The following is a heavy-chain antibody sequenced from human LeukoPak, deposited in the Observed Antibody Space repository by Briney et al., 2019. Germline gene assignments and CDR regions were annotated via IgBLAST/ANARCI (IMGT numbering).Heavy chain of an antibody. Sequence: SVKVSCKASGGSFTFTSHAISWVRQAPGQGLEWMGGIIPIYGSATYAQKFQGRVTITSDESTRTVYMELSSLRPKDSAMHYCAGFFYDNSGAAFDIWGQGTMVTVSS. CDR2: IIPIYGSA. CDR1: GGSFTFTSHA. CDR3: AGFFYDNSGAAFDI. V-gene: IGHV1-69*13. J-gene: IGHJ3*02. D-gene: IGHD3-22*01.